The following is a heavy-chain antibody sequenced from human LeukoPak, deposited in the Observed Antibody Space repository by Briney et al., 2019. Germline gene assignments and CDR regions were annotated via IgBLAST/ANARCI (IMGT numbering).Heavy chain of an antibody. CDR1: GGTFSSYA. D-gene: IGHD3-22*01. CDR2: ISAYNGNT. J-gene: IGHJ4*02. V-gene: IGHV1-18*01. Sequence: GASVKVSCKASGGTFSSYAISWVRQAPGQGLEWMGWISAYNGNTNYAQKLQGRVTMTTDTSTSTAYMELRSLRSDDTAVYYCARDTPLEYYYDSSGYYRKFDYWGQGTLVTVSS. CDR3: ARDTPLEYYYDSSGYYRKFDY.